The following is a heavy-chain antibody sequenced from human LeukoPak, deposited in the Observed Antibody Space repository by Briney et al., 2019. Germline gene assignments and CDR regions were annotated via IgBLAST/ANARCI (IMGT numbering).Heavy chain of an antibody. CDR1: GFSFRAYF. Sequence: GGSLRLYCAVSGFSFRAYFFHWVRQVPRKGLVWVSRISSDGSGPFYADSVRGRFTISRDDDKNTVSMQMNSLRVEDRAVYYCARETLGSGLRAPDYWGRGALVTVSS. V-gene: IGHV3-74*01. J-gene: IGHJ4*02. CDR2: ISSDGSGP. D-gene: IGHD7-27*01. CDR3: ARETLGSGLRAPDY.